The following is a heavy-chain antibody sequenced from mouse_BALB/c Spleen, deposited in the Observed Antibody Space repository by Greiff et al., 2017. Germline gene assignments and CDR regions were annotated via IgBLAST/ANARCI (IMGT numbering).Heavy chain of an antibody. D-gene: IGHD2-4*01. Sequence: EVQLQQSGPELVKPGASVKISCKASGYTFTDYNMDWVKQSPGKSLEWIGAINPNNGGTIYNQKFKGEITLAVDKSSSTAYMEIRSLTSEDTAVNYWARGGDYAWFAYWGQGTLVTVSA. CDR3: ARGGDYAWFAY. CDR2: INPNNGGT. CDR1: GYTFTDYN. J-gene: IGHJ3*01. V-gene: IGHV1-18*01.